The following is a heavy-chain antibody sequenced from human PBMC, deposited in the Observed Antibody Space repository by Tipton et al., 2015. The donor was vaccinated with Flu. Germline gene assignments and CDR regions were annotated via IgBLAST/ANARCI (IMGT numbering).Heavy chain of an antibody. CDR2: IYYSGST. V-gene: IGHV4-59*01. CDR3: AGGRGGGGSSNNWFDP. D-gene: IGHD2-15*01. J-gene: IGHJ5*02. Sequence: LRLSCTVSGGSISNYYWSWIRQPPGKGLEWIGYIYYSGSTNYNSSLKSRVTISVDTSKNQFSLKLTSVTAADTAVYYCAGGRGGGGSSNNWFDPWGQGTLVIVSS. CDR1: GGSISNYY.